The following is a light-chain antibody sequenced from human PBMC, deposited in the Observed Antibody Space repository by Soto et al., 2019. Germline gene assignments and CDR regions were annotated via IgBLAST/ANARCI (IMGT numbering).Light chain of an antibody. J-gene: IGLJ2*01. V-gene: IGLV2-14*01. CDR3: NSFTSSSTVI. CDR1: NSDIGFYNY. Sequence: QSALTQPASVSGSPGQSITISCTGTNSDIGFYNYVSWYQQHPGEAPKLIIYEVAKRPSGVSNRFSGSKSGNTASLTISGLQAEDEGAYFCNSFTSSSTVIFGGGTKLTVL. CDR2: EVA.